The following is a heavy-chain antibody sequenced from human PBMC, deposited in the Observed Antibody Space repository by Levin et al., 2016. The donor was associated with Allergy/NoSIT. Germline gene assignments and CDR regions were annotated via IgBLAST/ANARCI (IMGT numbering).Heavy chain of an antibody. J-gene: IGHJ5*02. CDR3: ARDFPGIRAP. V-gene: IGHV1-2*02. Sequence: WVRQAPGQGLEWMGWINPKSGDTNYAQKFQGRVTMTRDTSISTAYMELSRLRSDDTAVYYCARDFPGIRAPWGQGTLVTVSS. CDR2: INPKSGDT. D-gene: IGHD1-14*01.